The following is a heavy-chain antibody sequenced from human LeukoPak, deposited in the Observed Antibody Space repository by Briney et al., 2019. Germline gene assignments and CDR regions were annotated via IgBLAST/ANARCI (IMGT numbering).Heavy chain of an antibody. CDR3: ATDGYCSGGSCSIAAFDY. CDR1: GFIFSDFY. CDR2: ISPGGSVI. V-gene: IGHV3-11*04. D-gene: IGHD2-15*01. J-gene: IGHJ4*02. Sequence: GGSLRLSCAGSGFIFSDFYMSWIRQAPGKGPECVSHISPGGSVIYYADSVKGRFTISRDNAKNSLYLQMNNLRVEDTAVYYCATDGYCSGGSCSIAAFDYWGQGTLVTVSS.